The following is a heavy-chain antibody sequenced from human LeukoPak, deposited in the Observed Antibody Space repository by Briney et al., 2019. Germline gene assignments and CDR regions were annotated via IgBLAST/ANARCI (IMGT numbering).Heavy chain of an antibody. CDR2: ISGSGSST. D-gene: IGHD5-18*01. CDR1: GFTFSSYA. V-gene: IGHV3-23*01. J-gene: IGHJ3*02. Sequence: PGGSLRLSCAASGFTFSSYAMSWVRQAPGKGLEWVSTISGSGSSTYYADSVEGRFTISRDNSKNTLYLQMNSLRVEDTAMYYCARDTRGYTYADASDIWGQGTMVTVSS. CDR3: ARDTRGYTYADASDI.